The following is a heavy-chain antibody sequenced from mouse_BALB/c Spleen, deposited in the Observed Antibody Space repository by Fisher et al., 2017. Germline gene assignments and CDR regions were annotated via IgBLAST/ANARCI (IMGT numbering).Heavy chain of an antibody. J-gene: IGHJ1*01. V-gene: IGHV5-9-3*01. D-gene: IGHD1-1*01. Sequence: GRFTISRDNAKNTLYLQMSSLRSEDTAMYYCARHGVLRRYFDVWGAGTTVTVSS. CDR3: ARHGVLRRYFDV.